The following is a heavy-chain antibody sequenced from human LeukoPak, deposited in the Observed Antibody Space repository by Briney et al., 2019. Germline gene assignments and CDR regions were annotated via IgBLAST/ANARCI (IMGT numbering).Heavy chain of an antibody. CDR1: SGSFSGYY. J-gene: IGHJ3*02. CDR3: AKVPPWVNHLDI. D-gene: IGHD1-14*01. V-gene: IGHV4-34*01. Sequence: SETLSLTCAVYSGSFSGYYWSCLRQPPGKGREWSGEINYSGSTNYNPSLKSRVTISVDTSKNQFSLKLSSVTAADTAVYYCAKVPPWVNHLDIWGQGTMVTVSS. CDR2: INYSGST.